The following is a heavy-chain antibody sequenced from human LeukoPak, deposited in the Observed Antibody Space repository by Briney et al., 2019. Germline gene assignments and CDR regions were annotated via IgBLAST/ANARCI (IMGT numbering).Heavy chain of an antibody. CDR3: ARDPKSHFDY. V-gene: IGHV3-23*01. CDR1: GFSFSSYA. J-gene: IGHJ4*02. CDR2: ISASGGTT. Sequence: GGSLRLSCAASGFSFSSYAMSWVRQAPGKGLEWVSDISASGGTTYYADSVKGRFTISRDNAKNSLYLQMNSLRAEDTAVYYCARDPKSHFDYWGQGTLVTVSS.